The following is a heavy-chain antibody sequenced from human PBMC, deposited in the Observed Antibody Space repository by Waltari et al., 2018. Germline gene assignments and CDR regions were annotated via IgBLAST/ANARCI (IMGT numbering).Heavy chain of an antibody. V-gene: IGHV5-51*01. CDR2: IYPGDSDS. J-gene: IGHJ4*02. Sequence: EVQLVQSGAEVKKPGESLKISCKGSGYSFTNYWIAWVPQRPGKGLEWMGIIYPGDSDSKYSPSFQGQVTISADKSISTAYLQWSSLKASDTAIYYCARGYCGTTSCYFDYWGQGTLVTVSS. CDR1: GYSFTNYW. CDR3: ARGYCGTTSCYFDY. D-gene: IGHD2-2*01.